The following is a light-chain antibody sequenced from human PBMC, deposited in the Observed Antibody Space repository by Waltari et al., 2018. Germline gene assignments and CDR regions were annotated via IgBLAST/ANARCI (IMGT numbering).Light chain of an antibody. V-gene: IGLV2-14*01. J-gene: IGLJ2*01. CDR2: DVS. CDR3: SSQSSNDVVL. Sequence: QSALTQPPPVSGSPGQSVTIFCPGTSIDVGGYNSVSWYQEHPGQAPRVIIYDVSERPSGVSDRFSGSKSGNTASLTISGLQAEDEADYYCSSQSSNDVVLFGGGTKLTVL. CDR1: SIDVGGYNS.